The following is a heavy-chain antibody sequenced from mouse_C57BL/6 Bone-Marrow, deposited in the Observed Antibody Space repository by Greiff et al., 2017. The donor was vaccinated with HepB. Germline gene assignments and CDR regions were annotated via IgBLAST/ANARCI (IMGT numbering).Heavy chain of an antibody. CDR2: IYPGSGST. D-gene: IGHD2-2*01. CDR1: GYTFTSYW. Sequence: QVQLQQPGAELVKPGASVKMSCKASGYTFTSYWITWVKQRPGQGLEWIGEIYPGSGSTNYNEKFKGKATLTVDTSSSTAYMQLCSLTSEDSAVYYCARWLHPLFDYWGQGTTLTVSS. V-gene: IGHV1-55*01. CDR3: ARWLHPLFDY. J-gene: IGHJ2*01.